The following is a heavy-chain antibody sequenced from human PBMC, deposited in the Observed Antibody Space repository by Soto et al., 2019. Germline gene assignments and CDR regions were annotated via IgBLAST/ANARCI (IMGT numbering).Heavy chain of an antibody. CDR1: GGSISSSNW. J-gene: IGHJ6*02. CDR3: ARADYERFLSYYYYGMDV. CDR2: IYHSGSI. Sequence: PSETLSLTCAVSGGSISSSNWWSWVRQPPGKGLEWIGEIYHSGSINYNPSLKSRVTISVDKSKNQFSLKLSSVTAADTAVYYCARADYERFLSYYYYGMDVWGQGTTVTVSS. V-gene: IGHV4-4*02. D-gene: IGHD3-3*01.